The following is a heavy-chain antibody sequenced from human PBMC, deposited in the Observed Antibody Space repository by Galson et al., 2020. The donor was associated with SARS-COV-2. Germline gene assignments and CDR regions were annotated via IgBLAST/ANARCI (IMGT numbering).Heavy chain of an antibody. V-gene: IGHV1-24*01. J-gene: IGHJ3*02. D-gene: IGHD7-27*01. Sequence: ASVKVSCKVSGYTLMELSIHWVRQAPGEGLQWMGGFDPQNGEAIYAQKFQGRVTMTEDTSTDPAYMELSSLKSEYTAVYYCATDGRLGLVVDALEMWGQGTLVTVSS. CDR3: ATDGRLGLVVDALEM. CDR2: FDPQNGEA. CDR1: GYTLMELS.